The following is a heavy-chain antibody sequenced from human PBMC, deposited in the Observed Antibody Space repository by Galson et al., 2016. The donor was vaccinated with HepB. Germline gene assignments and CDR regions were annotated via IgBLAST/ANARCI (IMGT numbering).Heavy chain of an antibody. V-gene: IGHV3-7*03. D-gene: IGHD6-19*01. CDR1: GFIFSNYW. CDR2: IKQDGSEK. Sequence: SLRLSCAASGFIFSNYWMSWARQAPGKGLEWVANIKQDGSEKYYVDPVKGRFTISRDNAKNSLYLQMNSLRAEDAAVYYCAKISLVGYNSGWGGSFDSWGRGTMVTVSS. CDR3: AKISLVGYNSGWGGSFDS. J-gene: IGHJ3*02.